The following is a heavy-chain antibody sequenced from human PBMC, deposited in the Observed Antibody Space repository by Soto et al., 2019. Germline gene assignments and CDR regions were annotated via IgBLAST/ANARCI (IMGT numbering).Heavy chain of an antibody. D-gene: IGHD6-13*01. J-gene: IGHJ5*01. V-gene: IGHV1-2*04. CDR1: GYTFTGYY. CDR3: ARVFIVIWYQLTWFDF. Sequence: ASVKVSCKASGYTFTGYYMHWVRQAPGQGLEWMGWINPNSGGTNYAQKFQGWVTMTRDTSISTAYMELSRLRSDDTAVYYCARVFIVIWYQLTWFDFWGPGTLVTVSS. CDR2: INPNSGGT.